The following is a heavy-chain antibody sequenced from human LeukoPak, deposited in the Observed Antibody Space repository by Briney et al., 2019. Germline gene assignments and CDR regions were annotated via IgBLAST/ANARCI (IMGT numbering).Heavy chain of an antibody. CDR3: AKDDSSGYYYIDY. CDR1: GFTFSSYG. CDR2: IWYDGSNK. D-gene: IGHD3-22*01. Sequence: GSLRLSCAASGFTFSSYGMHWVRQAPGKGLEWVAVIWYDGSNKYYEDSVKGRFSLSRDNSKNTLYLQMNSLRVEDTAVYYCAKDDSSGYYYIDYLGQGTLVTVPS. J-gene: IGHJ4*02. V-gene: IGHV3-30*02.